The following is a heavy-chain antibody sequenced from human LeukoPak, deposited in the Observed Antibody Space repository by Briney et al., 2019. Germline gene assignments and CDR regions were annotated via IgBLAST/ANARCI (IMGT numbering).Heavy chain of an antibody. CDR3: ARDESRIAAAGFYFDY. CDR1: GFTFSSYA. J-gene: IGHJ4*02. V-gene: IGHV3-30*04. Sequence: PGGSPRPSCAASGFTFSSYAIHSVRQAPGKRLELVAVISFDGSNKYYADSVKGRFTISRDNSKNTLYLQMNSLRAEDTAVYYCARDESRIAAAGFYFDYWGQGTLVAVSS. CDR2: ISFDGSNK. D-gene: IGHD6-13*01.